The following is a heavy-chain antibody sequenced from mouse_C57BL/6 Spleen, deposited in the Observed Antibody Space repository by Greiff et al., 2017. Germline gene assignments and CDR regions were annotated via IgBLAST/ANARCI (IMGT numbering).Heavy chain of an antibody. V-gene: IGHV1-15*01. Sequence: VQLVESGAELVRPGASVTLSCKASGYTFTDYEMHWVKQTPVHGLEWIGAIDPETGGTAYNQKFKGKAILTADKSSSTAYMELRSLTSEDSAVYYCTRDGDRLRRASSYAMDYWGQGTSVTVSS. CDR3: TRDGDRLRRASSYAMDY. CDR2: IDPETGGT. CDR1: GYTFTDYE. D-gene: IGHD2-4*01. J-gene: IGHJ4*01.